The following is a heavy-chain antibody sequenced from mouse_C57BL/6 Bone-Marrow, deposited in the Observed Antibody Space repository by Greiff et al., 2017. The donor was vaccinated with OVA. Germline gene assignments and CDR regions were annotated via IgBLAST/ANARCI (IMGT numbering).Heavy chain of an antibody. V-gene: IGHV1-81*01. CDR3: ARLWLSQFAY. J-gene: IGHJ3*01. CDR1: GYTFTSYG. Sequence: QVQLQQSGAELARPGASVKLSCKASGYTFTSYGISWVKQRTGQGLEWIGEIYPRSGNTYYNEKFKGKATLTADKSSSTAYMELRSLTSEDSAVYFCARLWLSQFAYWGQGTLVTVSA. CDR2: IYPRSGNT. D-gene: IGHD2-2*01.